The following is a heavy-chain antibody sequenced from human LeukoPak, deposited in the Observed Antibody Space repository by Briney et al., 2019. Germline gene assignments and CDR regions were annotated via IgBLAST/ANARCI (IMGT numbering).Heavy chain of an antibody. D-gene: IGHD3-22*01. CDR2: INPSGGST. CDR1: GYTFTSYG. J-gene: IGHJ4*02. V-gene: IGHV1-46*01. CDR3: ARGYYYDSSGQPLGY. Sequence: ASVKVSCKASGYTFTSYGISWVRQAPGQGLEWMGIINPSGGSTSYAQKFQGRVTMTRDTSTSTVYMELSSLRSEDTAVYYCARGYYYDSSGQPLGYWGQGTLVTVSS.